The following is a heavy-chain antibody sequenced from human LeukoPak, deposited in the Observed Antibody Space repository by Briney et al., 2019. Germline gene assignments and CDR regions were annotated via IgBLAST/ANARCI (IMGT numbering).Heavy chain of an antibody. J-gene: IGHJ6*04. V-gene: IGHV3-23*01. CDR3: ARDGEYYDFWSGYEMDV. D-gene: IGHD3-3*01. CDR2: IVGSDKTG. Sequence: GGSLRLSCVASGFTFSNYAMSWVRQAPGKGLEWVSAIVGSDKTGYYADSVKGRFTISRDNSKNTLYLQLDSLRAEDTAVYYCARDGEYYDFWSGYEMDVWGKGTTVTVSS. CDR1: GFTFSNYA.